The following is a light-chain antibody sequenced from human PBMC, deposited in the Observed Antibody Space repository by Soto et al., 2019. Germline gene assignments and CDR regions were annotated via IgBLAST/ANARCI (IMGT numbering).Light chain of an antibody. CDR2: EGS. CDR1: SSDVGNYNL. V-gene: IGLV2-23*01. J-gene: IGLJ2*01. Sequence: QSALTQPASVSGSPGQSITISCTGTSSDVGNYNLVSWYQQLPGKAPKLLIYEGSKRPSGVSNRFSGSKSGNTASLTISGLQAEDGADYFCCSYAGISIVVFGGGTKLTVL. CDR3: CSYAGISIVV.